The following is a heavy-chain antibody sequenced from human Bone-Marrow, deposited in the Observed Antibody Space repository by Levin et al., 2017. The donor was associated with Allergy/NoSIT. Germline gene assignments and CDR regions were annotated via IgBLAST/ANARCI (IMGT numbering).Heavy chain of an antibody. J-gene: IGHJ4*02. CDR3: AKGRGDSGWPCFDY. V-gene: IGHV3-23*01. D-gene: IGHD6-19*01. Sequence: GGSLRLSCALSGFPFNTNIMNWVRQAPGKGLEWVSTITANGAATYYADSVEGRFTISRDNSKNTLFLQMNSLRVDDPAVDYCAKGRGDSGWPCFDYWGQGALVTVSS. CDR1: GFPFNTNI. CDR2: ITANGAAT.